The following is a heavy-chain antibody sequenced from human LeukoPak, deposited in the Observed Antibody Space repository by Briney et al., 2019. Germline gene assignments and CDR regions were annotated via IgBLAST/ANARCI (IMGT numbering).Heavy chain of an antibody. V-gene: IGHV1-69*13. D-gene: IGHD7-27*01. CDR1: GGTFSSYA. Sequence: ASVKVSCKASGGTFSSYAISWVRQAPGQGLEWMGGIIPIFGTANYAQKFQGRVTNTADESTSTAYMELSSLRSEDTAVYYCATPGDGYFDYWGQRTLVTVSS. J-gene: IGHJ4*02. CDR3: ATPGDGYFDY. CDR2: IIPIFGTA.